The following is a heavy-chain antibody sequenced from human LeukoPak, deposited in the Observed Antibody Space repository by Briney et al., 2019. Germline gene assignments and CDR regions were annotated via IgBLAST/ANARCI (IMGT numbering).Heavy chain of an antibody. J-gene: IGHJ4*02. V-gene: IGHV4-59*01. CDR1: GGSISNYY. D-gene: IGHD6-19*01. CDR3: AERDSSGVDY. CDR2: IYYSGST. Sequence: SETLSLTCTVSGGSISNYYWSWIRQPPGKGLEWIGYIYYSGSTHYNPSLKSRVTISVDTSKNQFSLKLSSVTAADTAVYYCAERDSSGVDYWGQGTLVTVSS.